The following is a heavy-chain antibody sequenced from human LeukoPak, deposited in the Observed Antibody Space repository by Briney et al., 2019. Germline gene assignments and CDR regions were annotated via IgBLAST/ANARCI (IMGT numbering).Heavy chain of an antibody. CDR3: AREVAAAPNWFDP. D-gene: IGHD2-15*01. J-gene: IGHJ5*02. V-gene: IGHV3-21*01. CDR1: GFTFSSYS. CDR2: ISSSSSYI. Sequence: GGSLRLSCAASGFTFSSYSMNWVRQAPGKGLEWVSSISSSSSYIYYADSVKGRFTISRDNAKNSLYPQMNSLRAEDTAVYYRAREVAAAPNWFDPWGQGTLVTVSS.